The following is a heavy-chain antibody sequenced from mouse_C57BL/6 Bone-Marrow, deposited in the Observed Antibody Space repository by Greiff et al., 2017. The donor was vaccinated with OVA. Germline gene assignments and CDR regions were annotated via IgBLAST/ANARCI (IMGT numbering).Heavy chain of an antibody. Sequence: VMLVESGPGLVAPSQSLSISCTVSGYSLTSYGVDWVRQRPGKGLEWLGVIWGGGSTNNNSPLMSRMSIIKDNSKSQVFLKMNSLQTDDTAMYYCAKRDSSGVLDYWGQGTTLTVSS. CDR2: IWGGGST. CDR1: GYSLTSYG. D-gene: IGHD3-2*02. CDR3: AKRDSSGVLDY. V-gene: IGHV2-9*01. J-gene: IGHJ2*01.